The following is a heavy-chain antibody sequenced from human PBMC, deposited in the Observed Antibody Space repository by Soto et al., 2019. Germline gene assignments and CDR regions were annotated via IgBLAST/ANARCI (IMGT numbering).Heavy chain of an antibody. CDR1: GYTFTGYY. CDR3: ARLGRKDYYYGMDV. J-gene: IGHJ6*02. Sequence: ASVKVSCKASGYTFTGYYMHWVRQAPGQGLEWMGWINPNSGGTNYAQKFQGWVTMTRDTSISTAYMELSRLRSDDTAVYYCARLGRKDYYYGMDVWGQGTTVTVSS. V-gene: IGHV1-2*04. CDR2: INPNSGGT.